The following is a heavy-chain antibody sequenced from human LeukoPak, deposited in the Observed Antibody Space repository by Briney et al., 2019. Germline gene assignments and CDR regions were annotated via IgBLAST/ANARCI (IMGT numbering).Heavy chain of an antibody. J-gene: IGHJ4*02. CDR3: ARLAPPRPMGFKVVVKPAGDFDY. Sequence: GGSLRLSCAASRFTFSNYGVNWVRQAPGKGLEWVSYINSRSSTIYYADSVKGRFTISRDNAKNSLYLQMNSLRAEDTAVYYCARLAPPRPMGFKVVVKPAGDFDYWGQGTLVTVSS. V-gene: IGHV3-48*04. CDR2: INSRSSTI. CDR1: RFTFSNYG. D-gene: IGHD3-22*01.